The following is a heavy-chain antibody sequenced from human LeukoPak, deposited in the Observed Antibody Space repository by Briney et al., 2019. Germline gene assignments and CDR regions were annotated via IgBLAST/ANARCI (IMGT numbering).Heavy chain of an antibody. D-gene: IGHD2-2*01. CDR3: ARVYCSSTSCYDALDI. CDR2: INPNSGGT. V-gene: IGHV1-2*04. J-gene: IGHJ3*02. Sequence: ASVKVSCKASGYTFTGYYMHWVRQAPGQGLEWMGWINPNSGGTNYAQKFQGWVTMTRDTSISTAYMELSRLRSDDTAVYYCARVYCSSTSCYDALDIWGQGTMVTVSS. CDR1: GYTFTGYY.